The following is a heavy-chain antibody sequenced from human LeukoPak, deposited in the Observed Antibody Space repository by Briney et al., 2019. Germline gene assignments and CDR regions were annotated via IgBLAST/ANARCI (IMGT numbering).Heavy chain of an antibody. CDR3: ARVRGVAAAGTVFDY. V-gene: IGHV1-2*06. J-gene: IGHJ4*02. D-gene: IGHD6-13*01. CDR1: GYTLTELS. Sequence: ASVKVSCKVSGYTLTELSMHWVRQAPGQGLEWMGRINPNSGGTNYAQKFQGRVTMTRDTSISTAYMELSRLRSDDTAVYYCARVRGVAAAGTVFDYWGQGTLVTVSS. CDR2: INPNSGGT.